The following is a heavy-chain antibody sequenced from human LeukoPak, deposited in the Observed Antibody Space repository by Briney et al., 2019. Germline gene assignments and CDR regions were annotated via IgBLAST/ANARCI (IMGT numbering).Heavy chain of an antibody. Sequence: GGSLRLSCAASGFTFSSYSLNWVRQAPGKGLEWVSYISPSSTSMYYADSVKGRCTISRDNARNSLYLQMNSLSTEDTALYYCARDAASGNNWFDPWGQGTLVTVSS. CDR2: ISPSSTSM. CDR1: GFTFSSYS. V-gene: IGHV3-48*01. CDR3: ARDAASGNNWFDP. D-gene: IGHD3-3*01. J-gene: IGHJ5*02.